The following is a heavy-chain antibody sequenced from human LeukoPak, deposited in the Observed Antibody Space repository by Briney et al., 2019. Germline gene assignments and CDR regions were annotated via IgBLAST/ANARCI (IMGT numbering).Heavy chain of an antibody. D-gene: IGHD3-16*02. CDR1: GFTFSSYA. CDR3: ARDLDDYVWGSYREPPPTDY. V-gene: IGHV3-30-3*01. Sequence: GGSLRLSCAASGFTFSSYAMHWVRQAPGKGLEWVAVISYDGSNKYYADSVKGRFTISRDNSKNTLYLQMNSLRAEDTAVYYCARDLDDYVWGSYREPPPTDYWGQGTLVTVSS. CDR2: ISYDGSNK. J-gene: IGHJ4*02.